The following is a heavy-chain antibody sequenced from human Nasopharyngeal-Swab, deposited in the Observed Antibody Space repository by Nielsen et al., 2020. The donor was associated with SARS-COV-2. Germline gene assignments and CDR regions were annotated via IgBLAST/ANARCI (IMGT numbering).Heavy chain of an antibody. V-gene: IGHV3-23*01. J-gene: IGHJ6*03. CDR1: GFTFSNYA. CDR3: AKDRDFWDPSYFYYMDV. D-gene: IGHD3-3*01. Sequence: GGSLRLSCAASGFTFSNYAMTWVRQAPGKGLEWVSAIGGSGSYTWYADSVEGRFTISRDNSKNTLFLHMNNLTAEDTAVYYCAKDRDFWDPSYFYYMDVWGKGTTVTSP. CDR2: IGGSGSYT.